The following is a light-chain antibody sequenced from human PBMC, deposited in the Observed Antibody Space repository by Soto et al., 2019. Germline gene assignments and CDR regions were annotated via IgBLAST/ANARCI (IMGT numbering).Light chain of an antibody. V-gene: IGLV2-14*03. J-gene: IGLJ2*01. Sequence: QSALTQPASVSGSHGQSITISCTGTSSDVGGYNYVSWYQHHPGKAPKLMIYDVYNRPSGVSNRVSGSKSGNTASLTISGLHAEDEADYYCSSYTSSITSVFGGGTKLTVL. CDR3: SSYTSSITSV. CDR1: SSDVGGYNY. CDR2: DVY.